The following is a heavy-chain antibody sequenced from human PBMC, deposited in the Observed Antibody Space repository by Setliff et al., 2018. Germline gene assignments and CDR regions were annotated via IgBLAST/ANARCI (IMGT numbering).Heavy chain of an antibody. J-gene: IGHJ4*02. D-gene: IGHD2-21*02. CDR3: ARDPGFHSVTWCLGD. V-gene: IGHV4-39*07. CDR1: DVSISDTTYY. CDR2: VSFFGAS. Sequence: PSETLSLTCSVSDVSISDTTYYWAWVRQPPGKGLEWIGTVSFFGASYSNPSLRSRLTISLDKSGNRFSLNLTSVTAADTALYYCARDPGFHSVTWCLGDWGQGIQVTVSS.